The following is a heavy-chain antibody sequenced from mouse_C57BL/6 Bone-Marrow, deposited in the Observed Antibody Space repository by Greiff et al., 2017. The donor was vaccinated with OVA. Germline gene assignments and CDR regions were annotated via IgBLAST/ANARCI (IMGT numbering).Heavy chain of an antibody. J-gene: IGHJ1*03. CDR2: IYPGDGDT. V-gene: IGHV1-82*01. CDR3: ARRTTVVAHWYFDV. CDR1: GYAFSSSW. D-gene: IGHD1-1*01. Sequence: QVQLQQSGPELVKPGASVKISCKASGYAFSSSWMNWVKQRPGKGLEWIGRIYPGDGDTNYNGKFKGKATLTADKSSSTAYMQLSSLTSEDSAVYFCARRTTVVAHWYFDVWGTGTTGTVSS.